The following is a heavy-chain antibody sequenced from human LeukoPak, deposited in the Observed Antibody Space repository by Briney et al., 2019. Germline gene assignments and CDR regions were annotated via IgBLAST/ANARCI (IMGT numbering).Heavy chain of an antibody. V-gene: IGHV3-23*01. CDR3: AKEIRFLPYYFDY. Sequence: GGSLRLSCAASGFTFSSYSMNWVRQAPGKGLEWVSAISGSGGSTYYADSVKGRFTISRDNSKNTLYLQMNSLRAEDTAVYYCAKEIRFLPYYFDYWGQGTLVTVSS. J-gene: IGHJ4*02. D-gene: IGHD3-3*01. CDR2: ISGSGGST. CDR1: GFTFSSYS.